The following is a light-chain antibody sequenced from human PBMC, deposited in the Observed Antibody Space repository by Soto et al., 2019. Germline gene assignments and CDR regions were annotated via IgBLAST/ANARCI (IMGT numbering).Light chain of an antibody. CDR1: QSINDW. V-gene: IGKV1-5*03. CDR2: QTS. CDR3: QQSNIYST. J-gene: IGKJ1*01. Sequence: DIQMTQSPSILSASVGDRVTITCRSSQSINDWLAWYQQKPGRAPNLLIYQTSNLERGVPSRFSGSGSGTDFTLTISSLQPDDVATYYCQQSNIYSTVGQGTTVEIK.